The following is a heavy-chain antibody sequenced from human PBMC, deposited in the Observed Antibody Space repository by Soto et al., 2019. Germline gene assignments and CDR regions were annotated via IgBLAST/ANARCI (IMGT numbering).Heavy chain of an antibody. Sequence: EVQLLESGGGLVQPGGSLRLSCPASGFTFSSYARRWVRQAPGKGLEWAQAISGSGGSKYYADSVKGRFTISRDNSKNTLYLQMNSLRAEDTAVYYCARRGSGSYYDYWGQGTLVTVSS. CDR3: ARRGSGSYYDY. J-gene: IGHJ4*02. CDR1: GFTFSSYA. CDR2: ISGSGGSK. V-gene: IGHV3-23*01. D-gene: IGHD1-26*01.